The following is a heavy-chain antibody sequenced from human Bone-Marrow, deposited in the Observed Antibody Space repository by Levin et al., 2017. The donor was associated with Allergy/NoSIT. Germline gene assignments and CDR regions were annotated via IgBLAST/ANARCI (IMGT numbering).Heavy chain of an antibody. Sequence: GSLRLSCAVYGGSFSGYYWSWIRQPPGKGLEWIGEINHSGSTNYNPSLKSRVTISVDTSKNQFSLKLSSVTAADTAVYYCARVHYPTVTTYYFDYWGQGTLVTVSS. J-gene: IGHJ4*02. D-gene: IGHD4-17*01. CDR3: ARVHYPTVTTYYFDY. CDR2: INHSGST. CDR1: GGSFSGYY. V-gene: IGHV4-34*01.